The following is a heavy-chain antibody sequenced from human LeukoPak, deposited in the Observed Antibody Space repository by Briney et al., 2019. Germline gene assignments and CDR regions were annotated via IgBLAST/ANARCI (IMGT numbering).Heavy chain of an antibody. CDR2: LSDSGSST. V-gene: IGHV3-23*01. CDR1: GFTFSSYA. D-gene: IGHD3-10*01. CDR3: AKVPYSDYGSGRPPFMDV. Sequence: GGSLRLSCAASGFTFSSYAMSWVRQAPGKGLDWVSTLSDSGSSTYYADSVKGRFTISRGNSKNTLYLQMDSLRVEDTATYYCAKVPYSDYGSGRPPFMDVWGQGTTVAVSS. J-gene: IGHJ6*02.